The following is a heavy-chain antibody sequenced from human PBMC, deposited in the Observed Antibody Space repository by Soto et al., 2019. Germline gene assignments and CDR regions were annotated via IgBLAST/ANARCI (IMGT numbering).Heavy chain of an antibody. Sequence: QVQLVESGGGVVQPGRSLRLSCAASGFTFSSYGMHWVRQAPGKGLEWVAVISYDGSNKYYADSVKGRFTISRDNSKNTLYLQMISLRAEDTAVYYCAKAQDYGDYGGYLDYWGQGTLVTVSS. D-gene: IGHD4-17*01. CDR2: ISYDGSNK. J-gene: IGHJ4*02. CDR3: AKAQDYGDYGGYLDY. V-gene: IGHV3-30*18. CDR1: GFTFSSYG.